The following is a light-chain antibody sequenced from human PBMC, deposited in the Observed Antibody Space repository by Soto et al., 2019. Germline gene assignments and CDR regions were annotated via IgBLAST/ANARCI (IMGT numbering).Light chain of an antibody. CDR2: RAS. CDR3: QQYNSYPT. Sequence: DIQMTQSPSSLSASVGDRVTITCRASRSVSMWLAWSQQKPGKAPKLLIYRASTLESGVPSRFSGSGSGTEFTLTISSLQPDDFATYYCQQYNSYPTLGQGTKVDIK. V-gene: IGKV1-5*03. CDR1: RSVSMW. J-gene: IGKJ1*01.